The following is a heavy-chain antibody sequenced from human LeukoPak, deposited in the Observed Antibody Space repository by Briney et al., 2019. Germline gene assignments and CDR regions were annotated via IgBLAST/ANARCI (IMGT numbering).Heavy chain of an antibody. Sequence: SETLSLTCTVSGGSISSGSYYWSWIRQPAGKGLEWIGRIYTSGSTNYNPSLKSRVTISVDTSKNQFSLKLSSVTAADTAVYYCAKAHYYGSGSYCPFDYWGQGTLVTVSS. CDR2: IYTSGST. CDR1: GGSISSGSYY. D-gene: IGHD3-10*01. V-gene: IGHV4-61*02. CDR3: AKAHYYGSGSYCPFDY. J-gene: IGHJ4*02.